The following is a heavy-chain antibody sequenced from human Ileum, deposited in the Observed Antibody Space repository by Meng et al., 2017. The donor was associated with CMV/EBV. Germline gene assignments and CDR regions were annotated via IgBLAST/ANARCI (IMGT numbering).Heavy chain of an antibody. D-gene: IGHD3-3*01. J-gene: IGHJ6*02. CDR2: ISYRGTP. V-gene: IGHV4-59*01. CDR1: IYS. CDR3: ARVLRGPGSFWSGSPYYGMDV. Sequence: IYSWSWFRQSPGKGLEWIGHISYRGTPNSNPSLKSRVTVSLDTSKNQFSLKLRSVTAADTAVYYCARVLRGPGSFWSGSPYYGMDVWGQGTTVTVSS.